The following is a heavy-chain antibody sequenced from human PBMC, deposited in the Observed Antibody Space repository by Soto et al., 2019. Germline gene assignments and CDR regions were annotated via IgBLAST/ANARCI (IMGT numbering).Heavy chain of an antibody. CDR1: GGSISSSGFY. V-gene: IGHV4-39*01. D-gene: IGHD3-22*01. CDR3: ARHKENFDSSGSP. Sequence: SDPLSLTSTVSGGSISSSGFYWVWIPQPPGKGLEWIGSIYYSGNTHYNPSLKSRVTISIDTSKNQFSLKLNFMTAADTAVYYCARHKENFDSSGSPWGQGTRVTVSS. J-gene: IGHJ5*02. CDR2: IYYSGNT.